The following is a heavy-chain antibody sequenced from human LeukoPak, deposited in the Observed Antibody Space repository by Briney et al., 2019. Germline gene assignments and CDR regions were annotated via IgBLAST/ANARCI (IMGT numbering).Heavy chain of an antibody. CDR3: ARRGDY. CDR2: IYHRGSA. J-gene: IGHJ4*02. Sequence: SETLSLTCTVSGGSISSYYWTWIRQPPGKGLEWIGYIYHRGSANYNPSLKSRVTISVDTSKNQFSLKLSSVTAADTAVYYCARRGDYWGQGTLVTVSS. V-gene: IGHV4-59*08. CDR1: GGSISSYY.